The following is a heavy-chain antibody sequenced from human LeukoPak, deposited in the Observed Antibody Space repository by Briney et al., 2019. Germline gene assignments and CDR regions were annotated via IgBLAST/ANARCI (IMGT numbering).Heavy chain of an antibody. D-gene: IGHD3-10*01. V-gene: IGHV3-74*03. Sequence: QPGGSLRLSCAASGFTFSNYWVHWVRQAPGKGLVWVSRINRDGSTTKYADSVKGRFTVSRDNAKNTLNLQMNSLRAEDTAVYYCARDKKSGESSEIDYWGQGTLATVSS. J-gene: IGHJ4*02. CDR1: GFTFSNYW. CDR3: ARDKKSGESSEIDY. CDR2: INRDGSTT.